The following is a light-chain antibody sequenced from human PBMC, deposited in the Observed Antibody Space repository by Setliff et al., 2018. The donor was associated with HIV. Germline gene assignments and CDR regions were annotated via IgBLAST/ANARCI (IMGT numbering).Light chain of an antibody. CDR2: EVS. CDR1: SSDVGGYNY. CDR3: SPYTSSRTYV. V-gene: IGLV2-14*01. J-gene: IGLJ1*01. Sequence: QSALTQPAFVSGSPGQSITISCTGTSSDVGGYNYVSWYQQHPGKAPKLMIYEVSYRPSGVSNRSSGSKSGNTASLTISGLQAEDEADYYCSPYTSSRTYVFGTGTKVTVL.